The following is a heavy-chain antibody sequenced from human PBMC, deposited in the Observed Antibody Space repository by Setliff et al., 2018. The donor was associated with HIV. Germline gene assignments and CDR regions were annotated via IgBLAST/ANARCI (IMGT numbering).Heavy chain of an antibody. CDR2: ISSSSSTI. D-gene: IGHD1-20*01. Sequence: LRLSCAASGFTFSSYRMNWVRQAPGKGLEWVSYISSSSSTIYYADSVKGRFTISRDNAKNSLYLQMNSLRAEDTAVYYCARAKGITGPYYYYYMDVWGKGTTVTVSS. CDR1: GFTFSSYR. V-gene: IGHV3-48*04. CDR3: ARAKGITGPYYYYYMDV. J-gene: IGHJ6*03.